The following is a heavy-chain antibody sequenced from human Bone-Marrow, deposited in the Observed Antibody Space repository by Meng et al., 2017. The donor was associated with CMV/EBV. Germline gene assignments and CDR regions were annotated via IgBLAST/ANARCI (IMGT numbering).Heavy chain of an antibody. J-gene: IGHJ4*02. CDR2: ISGSGGTT. CDR3: AKDGGWSYLDY. CDR1: GFTFNRYA. Sequence: GESLKISCAASGFTFNRYAMSWVRQAPGKGLEWVSAISGSGGTTYYADSVKGRFTISRDNSRNTLFLQMNSLRAEDTAVYYCAKDGGWSYLDYWGQGTLVTASS. V-gene: IGHV3-23*01. D-gene: IGHD2-15*01.